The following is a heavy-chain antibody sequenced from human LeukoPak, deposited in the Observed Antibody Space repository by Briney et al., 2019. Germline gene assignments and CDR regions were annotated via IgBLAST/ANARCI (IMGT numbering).Heavy chain of an antibody. V-gene: IGHV4-39*01. D-gene: IGHD3-22*01. CDR3: ARQTDYYDNSGYHRWSDY. CDR1: GVSISSGSYY. Sequence: SETLSLTGTVSGVSISSGSYYWSWLRQPPGKGLERIGSIYYSESTYYNPSLKSRVTISVDTSKNQFSLKLSSVTAADTAVYYCARQTDYYDNSGYHRWSDYWGQGTLVTVSS. J-gene: IGHJ4*02. CDR2: IYYSEST.